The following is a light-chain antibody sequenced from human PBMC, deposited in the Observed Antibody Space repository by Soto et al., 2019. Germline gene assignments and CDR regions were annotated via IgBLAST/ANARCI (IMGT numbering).Light chain of an antibody. J-gene: IGLJ3*02. CDR1: SASVSTSYY. Sequence: QTVVTQEPSFSVSPGRTVTLTCGLSSASVSTSYYPSWFQQTPGQAPRTLIHSTNTRSSGVPDRFSGSILGNKAALTITGAQADDESDYYCILYMGSGIWVFGGGTQLTVL. CDR3: ILYMGSGIWV. CDR2: STN. V-gene: IGLV8-61*01.